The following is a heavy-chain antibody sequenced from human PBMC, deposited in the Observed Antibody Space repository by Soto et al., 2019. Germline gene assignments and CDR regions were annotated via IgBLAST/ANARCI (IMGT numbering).Heavy chain of an antibody. Sequence: PGGSLRLSCAASGFTFSSYAMSWVRQAPGKGLEWVSAISGSGGSTYYADSVKGRFTISRDNSKNTLYLQMNSLRAEDTAVYYCAKCLYPYSSTCYGFDPWGQGTLVTVSS. CDR3: AKCLYPYSSTCYGFDP. CDR1: GFTFSSYA. CDR2: ISGSGGST. J-gene: IGHJ5*02. D-gene: IGHD6-13*01. V-gene: IGHV3-23*01.